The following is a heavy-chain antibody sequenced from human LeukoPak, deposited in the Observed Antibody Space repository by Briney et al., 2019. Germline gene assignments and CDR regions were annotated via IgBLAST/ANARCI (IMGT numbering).Heavy chain of an antibody. J-gene: IGHJ4*02. CDR1: GGSLTGYY. CDR2: IHYSGNP. V-gene: IGHV4-34*01. D-gene: IGHD1-1*01. CDR3: ARGRRQLWLTYYFDY. Sequence: SETLSLTCAVSGGSLTGYYWNWIRQTPGKGLEWIGEIHYSGNPMYNPSLESRGTMSVDTSKNQFSLKVTSVTAADTAVYYCARGRRQLWLTYYFDYWGQGTLVTVSS.